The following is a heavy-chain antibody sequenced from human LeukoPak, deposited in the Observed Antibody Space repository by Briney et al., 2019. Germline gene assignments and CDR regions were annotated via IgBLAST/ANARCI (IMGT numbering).Heavy chain of an antibody. V-gene: IGHV3-21*01. CDR3: AKSFWWFGEFSPFDY. J-gene: IGHJ4*02. Sequence: GGTLRLSCAASGFTFSSYGMSWVRQAPGKGLEWVSSISNSGSSLYYADSVKGRFTISRDNAKNSLYLQMNSLRAEDTAVYYCAKSFWWFGEFSPFDYWGQGTLLTVSS. D-gene: IGHD3-10*01. CDR2: ISNSGSSL. CDR1: GFTFSSYG.